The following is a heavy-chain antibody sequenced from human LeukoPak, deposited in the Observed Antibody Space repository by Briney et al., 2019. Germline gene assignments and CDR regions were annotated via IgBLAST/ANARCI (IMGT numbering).Heavy chain of an antibody. Sequence: GGSLRLSCAASGFTFSSYAMSWVRQAPGRGLEWVAVISYDGSNKYYADSVKGRFTISRDNSKNTLYLQMNSLRAEDTAVYYCARGFRVWGQGTLVTVSS. CDR3: ARGFRV. D-gene: IGHD3-10*01. CDR2: ISYDGSNK. V-gene: IGHV3-30*04. J-gene: IGHJ4*02. CDR1: GFTFSSYA.